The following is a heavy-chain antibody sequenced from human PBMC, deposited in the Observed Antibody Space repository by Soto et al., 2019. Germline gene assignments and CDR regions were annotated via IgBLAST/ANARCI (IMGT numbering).Heavy chain of an antibody. CDR3: ARLNFQLVVGYEDYYGMRV. CDR1: GGSISSSNYY. CDR2: IYYSGST. D-gene: IGHD6-13*01. Sequence: SEALSVKSIVPGGSISSSNYYWGWIRQPPGKGLEWIGSIYYSGSTYYNPCLKSRVTISVDTSKNQFSLKLSSVTAADTAVYYCARLNFQLVVGYEDYYGMRVWGQVTTVIVS. J-gene: IGHJ6*02. V-gene: IGHV4-39*01.